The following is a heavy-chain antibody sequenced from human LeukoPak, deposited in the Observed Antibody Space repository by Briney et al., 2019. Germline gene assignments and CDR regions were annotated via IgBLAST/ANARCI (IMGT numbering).Heavy chain of an antibody. Sequence: SGGSLRLSCAASGFTFSDYSMNWVRQAPGKGLEWVSGVGPTGTQTYYAESVKGRFAISRDNSKNILYLQINTLRAEDTAVYYCAQDRAWIQFWSWGQGTLVTVSS. CDR1: GFTFSDYS. CDR2: VGPTGTQT. V-gene: IGHV3-23*01. CDR3: AQDRAWIQFWS. D-gene: IGHD5-18*01. J-gene: IGHJ1*01.